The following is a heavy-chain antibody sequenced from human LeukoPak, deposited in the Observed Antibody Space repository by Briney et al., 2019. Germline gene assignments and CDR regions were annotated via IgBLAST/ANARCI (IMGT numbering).Heavy chain of an antibody. J-gene: IGHJ4*02. CDR3: ARAAAGLDY. D-gene: IGHD6-13*01. V-gene: IGHV4-59*01. CDR2: IYYSGST. Sequence: SETLSLTCTVSGGSISSYYWSWIRQPPGKGLEWIGYIYYSGSTNYNPSLKSRVTISVDTSKNQFSLKLSSVTAADTAVYYCARAAAGLDYWGQGTLVTVS. CDR1: GGSISSYY.